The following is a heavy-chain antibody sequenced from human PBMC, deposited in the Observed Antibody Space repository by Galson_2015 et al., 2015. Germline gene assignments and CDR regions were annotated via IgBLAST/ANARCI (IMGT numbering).Heavy chain of an antibody. CDR3: AILYCSSTSCYPPVDYYYYYMDV. V-gene: IGHV1-69*04. Sequence: SVKVSCTASGGTFSSYAISWVCQAPGQGLEWMGRIIPILGIANYAQKFQGRVTITADKSTSTAYMELSSLRSEDTAVYYCAILYCSSTSCYPPVDYYYYYMDVWGKGTTVTVSS. J-gene: IGHJ6*03. D-gene: IGHD2-2*01. CDR2: IIPILGIA. CDR1: GGTFSSYA.